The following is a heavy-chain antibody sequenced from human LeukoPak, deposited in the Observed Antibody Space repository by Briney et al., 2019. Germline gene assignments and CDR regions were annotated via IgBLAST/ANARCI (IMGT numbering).Heavy chain of an antibody. J-gene: IGHJ5*02. CDR1: GGSISVYY. Sequence: PSETLSLTCTVSGGSISVYYWSWIRQPPGKGLECMGYIYYSGSTNYNPSLKSRVTISADTSKNKSPLKLSSVTAADTAVYYCARGCSAGTPHNWFDPRGQGTLVTVSS. CDR2: IYYSGST. CDR3: ARGCSAGTPHNWFDP. V-gene: IGHV4-59*01. D-gene: IGHD6-13*01.